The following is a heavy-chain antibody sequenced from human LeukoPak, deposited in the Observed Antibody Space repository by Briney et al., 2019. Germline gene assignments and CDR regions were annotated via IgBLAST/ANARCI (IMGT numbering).Heavy chain of an antibody. CDR1: DDSITIYY. D-gene: IGHD3-9*01. Sequence: SETLSLTCTVSDDSITIYYWTWIRQPPGKGLEWIGYIDHTGSTNYNPSLNSRVTISRDTSKNHFSLKLSSVTAADTAVYYCARRGKRLRYFDWVDAFDIWGQGTMVTVSS. J-gene: IGHJ3*02. V-gene: IGHV4-59*12. CDR3: ARRGKRLRYFDWVDAFDI. CDR2: IDHTGST.